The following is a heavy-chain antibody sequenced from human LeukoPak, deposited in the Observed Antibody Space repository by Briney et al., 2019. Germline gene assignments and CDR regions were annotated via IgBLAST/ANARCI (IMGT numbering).Heavy chain of an antibody. D-gene: IGHD3-22*01. CDR3: ANLYYYDSSGYDAFDI. Sequence: GGSLRLSCAASGFTFSSYWMSWVRQAQGKGLEWVANIKQDGSEKYYVDSVKGRFTISRDNAKNSLYLQMNSLRAEDTAVYYCANLYYYDSSGYDAFDIWGQGTMVTASS. V-gene: IGHV3-7*01. J-gene: IGHJ3*02. CDR1: GFTFSSYW. CDR2: IKQDGSEK.